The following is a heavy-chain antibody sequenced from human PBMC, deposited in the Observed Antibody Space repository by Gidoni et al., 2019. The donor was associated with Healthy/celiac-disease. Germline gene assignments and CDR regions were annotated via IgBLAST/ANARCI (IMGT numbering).Heavy chain of an antibody. CDR1: GYTFTSYA. CDR2: INAGNGNT. J-gene: IGHJ4*02. CDR3: ARIAEYYYGSGSYDY. D-gene: IGHD3-10*01. V-gene: IGHV1-3*01. Sequence: QVQLVQSGAEVKKSGASVKVSCKASGYTFTSYAMHWVRQAPGQRLEWMGWINAGNGNTKYSQKFQGRVTITRDTSASTAYMELSSLRSEDTAVYYCARIAEYYYGSGSYDYWGQGTLVTVSS.